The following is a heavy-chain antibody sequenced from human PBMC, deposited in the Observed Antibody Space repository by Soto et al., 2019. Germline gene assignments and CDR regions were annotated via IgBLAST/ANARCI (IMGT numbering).Heavy chain of an antibody. V-gene: IGHV1-69*13. D-gene: IGHD6-19*01. CDR3: ASRRAGTHYYGMDV. Sequence: ASVKVSCKASGGTFSSYAISWVRQAPGQGLEWMGGIIPIFGTANYAQKFQGRVTITADGSTSTAYMELSSLKAADTAMYYCASRRAGTHYYGMDVWGQGTTVTVSS. CDR2: IIPIFGTA. J-gene: IGHJ6*02. CDR1: GGTFSSYA.